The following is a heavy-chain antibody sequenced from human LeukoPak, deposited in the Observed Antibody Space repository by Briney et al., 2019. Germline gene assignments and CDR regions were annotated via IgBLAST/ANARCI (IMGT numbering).Heavy chain of an antibody. J-gene: IGHJ4*02. CDR3: AREREITMVRGVVYYFDF. CDR1: GYAFTGYY. Sequence: GASVKVSCKASGYAFTGYYMHWVRQAPGQGLEWMGWINPNSGGTNYAQKFQGRVTITADDSTSTAYMELRSLMSEDTAVYYCAREREITMVRGVVYYFDFRGQGTLVTVSS. V-gene: IGHV1-2*02. D-gene: IGHD3-10*01. CDR2: INPNSGGT.